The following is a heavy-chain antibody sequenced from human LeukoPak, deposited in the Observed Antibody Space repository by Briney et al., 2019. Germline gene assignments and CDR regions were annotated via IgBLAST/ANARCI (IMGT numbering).Heavy chain of an antibody. CDR1: GYTFTSYD. V-gene: IGHV1-8*03. Sequence: ASVKVSCKASGYTFTSYDINWVRQATGQGLEWMGWMNPNSGNTGYAQKFQGRVTITRNTFISTAYMELSSLRSEDTAVYYCARGRNKGIVGAKTYYFDYWGQGTLVTVSS. CDR2: MNPNSGNT. CDR3: ARGRNKGIVGAKTYYFDY. D-gene: IGHD1-26*01. J-gene: IGHJ4*02.